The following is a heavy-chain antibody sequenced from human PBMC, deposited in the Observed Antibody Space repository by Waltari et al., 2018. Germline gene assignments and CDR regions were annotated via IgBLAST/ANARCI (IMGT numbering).Heavy chain of an antibody. J-gene: IGHJ4*02. CDR1: GGSFSGYY. D-gene: IGHD3-22*01. CDR3: ARGVDYYDSSGLPAGY. Sequence: QVQLQQWGAGLLKPSETLSLTCAVYGGSFSGYYWRWLRQPPGKGLEWSGEINHSGSTNYDPSLKSRVTTSVDTSKNQFSLKLSSVTAADTAVYYCARGVDYYDSSGLPAGYWGQGTLVTVSS. CDR2: INHSGST. V-gene: IGHV4-34*01.